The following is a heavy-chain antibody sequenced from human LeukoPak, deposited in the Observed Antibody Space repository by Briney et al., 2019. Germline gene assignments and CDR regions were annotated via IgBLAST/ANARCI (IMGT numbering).Heavy chain of an antibody. V-gene: IGHV1-69*04. Sequence: ASVKVSCKASGGTFSSYAISWVRQAPGQGLEWMGRIIPILGIANYAQKFQGRVTITADESTSTAYMELSSLRSEDTAVYYCARVFGVYDSSGYQGPDYWGQGTLVTVSS. D-gene: IGHD3-22*01. CDR2: IIPILGIA. CDR3: ARVFGVYDSSGYQGPDY. CDR1: GGTFSSYA. J-gene: IGHJ4*02.